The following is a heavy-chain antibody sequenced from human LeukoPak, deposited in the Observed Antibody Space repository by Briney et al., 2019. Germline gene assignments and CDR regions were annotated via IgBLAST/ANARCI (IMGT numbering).Heavy chain of an antibody. V-gene: IGHV3-23*01. J-gene: IGHJ4*02. D-gene: IGHD4-17*01. CDR3: ARDRYGDYVYDY. CDR1: GFTFSSYA. Sequence: PGGSLRLSCAASGFTFSSYAMSWVRQAPGKGLEWVSAISGSGGSTYYADSVKGRFTISRDNSKNTLYLQMNSLRAEDTAVYYCARDRYGDYVYDYWGQGTLVTVSS. CDR2: ISGSGGST.